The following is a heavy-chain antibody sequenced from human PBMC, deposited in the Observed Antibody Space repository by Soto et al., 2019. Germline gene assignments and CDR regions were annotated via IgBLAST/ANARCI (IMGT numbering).Heavy chain of an antibody. CDR3: ARGSGDPIVGGVADDKDVFDI. Sequence: SETLSLTCTVSGGSISSYYWSWIRQPPGKGLEWIGYIYYSGSTNYNPSLKSRVTISVDTSKNQFSLKLSSVTAADKAVYYCARGSGDPIVGGVADDKDVFDIWGQGTMVTVSS. CDR2: IYYSGST. V-gene: IGHV4-59*01. CDR1: GGSISSYY. D-gene: IGHD2-15*01. J-gene: IGHJ3*02.